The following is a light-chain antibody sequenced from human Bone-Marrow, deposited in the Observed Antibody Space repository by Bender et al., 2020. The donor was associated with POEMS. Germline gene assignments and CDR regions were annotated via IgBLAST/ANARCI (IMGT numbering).Light chain of an antibody. V-gene: IGLV2-14*01. Sequence: QSALTQPASVSGSPGQSITISCSGSNDDVGGYNYVSWYQQPPGTAPKLIIYEVSDRPSGVPDRFSGSKSGNTASLTISGLQAEDEADYYCFSYAGTNTVVFGGGTRLTVL. CDR1: NDDVGGYNY. CDR2: EVS. J-gene: IGLJ2*01. CDR3: FSYAGTNTVV.